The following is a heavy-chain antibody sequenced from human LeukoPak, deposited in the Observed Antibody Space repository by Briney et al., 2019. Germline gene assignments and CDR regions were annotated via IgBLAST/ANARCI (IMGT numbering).Heavy chain of an antibody. Sequence: PGGSLRLSCAASGFIFSSYAIHWVRQAPGRGLEWVAVISYDTSNKYYADSVKGRFTISRDNSKNTLYLQMNSLRAEDTAVYYCARPHNSGWYGGFDYWGQGTLVTVSS. V-gene: IGHV3-30*04. D-gene: IGHD6-19*01. CDR1: GFIFSSYA. CDR2: ISYDTSNK. CDR3: ARPHNSGWYGGFDY. J-gene: IGHJ4*02.